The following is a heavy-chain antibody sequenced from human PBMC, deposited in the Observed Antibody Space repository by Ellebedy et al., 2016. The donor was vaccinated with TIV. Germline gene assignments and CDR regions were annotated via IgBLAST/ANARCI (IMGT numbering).Heavy chain of an antibody. J-gene: IGHJ4*02. CDR1: GYGFTGHW. V-gene: IGHV5-51*01. D-gene: IGHD2-15*01. Sequence: GESLKISCKASGYGFTGHWIAWVRQMPGKSMDWMGITFPGDSQTKYGPSFQGQVPISADKSINTAYLQWSSLTASDTAMYYCARHCSTPGWSYDYWGQGALVTVSS. CDR2: TFPGDSQT. CDR3: ARHCSTPGWSYDY.